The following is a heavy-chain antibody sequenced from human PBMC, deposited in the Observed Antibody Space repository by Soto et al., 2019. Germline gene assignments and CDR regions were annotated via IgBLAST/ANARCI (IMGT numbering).Heavy chain of an antibody. CDR1: GYTFSKYD. D-gene: IGHD3-3*01. CDR3: VRQYFDFWTDYPDFDY. CDR2: ISPNSGRA. V-gene: IGHV1-18*04. Sequence: QVQLVQSGAEMKRPGASVKVSCKASGYTFSKYDISWVRQAPGQGLQWLGLISPNSGRASYSESFQGRVTMSTDTPTTTAYLELRSLRSDDTAVYYCVRQYFDFWTDYPDFDYWGQGTLVTVS. J-gene: IGHJ4*02.